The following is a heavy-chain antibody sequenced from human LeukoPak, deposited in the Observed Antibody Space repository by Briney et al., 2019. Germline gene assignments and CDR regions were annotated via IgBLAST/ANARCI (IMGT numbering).Heavy chain of an antibody. V-gene: IGHV3-15*07. CDR1: GFSFSDTW. J-gene: IGHJ4*02. CDR2: IKRKTDDGTT. D-gene: IGHD3-10*01. CDR3: ATQSGAWDFDY. Sequence: GGSLRLSCAASGFSFSDTWMNWVRQAPGKGLEWVGLIKRKTDDGTTDYAAPEKGRFTISRDDSKNTLYLQMNSLKTEDTAIYYCATQSGAWDFDYWGQGTLVTVSS.